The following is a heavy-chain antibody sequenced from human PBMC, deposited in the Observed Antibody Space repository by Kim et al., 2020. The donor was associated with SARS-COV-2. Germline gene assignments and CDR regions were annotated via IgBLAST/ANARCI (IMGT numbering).Heavy chain of an antibody. V-gene: IGHV1-24*01. Sequence: ASVKVSCKVSGYTLTELSMHWVRQAPGKGLEWMGGFDPEDGETIYAQKFQGRVTMTEDTSTDTAYMELSSLRSEDTAVYYCATFSVVPAAISWFDPWGQGTLVTVSS. D-gene: IGHD2-2*01. J-gene: IGHJ5*02. CDR1: GYTLTELS. CDR3: ATFSVVPAAISWFDP. CDR2: FDPEDGET.